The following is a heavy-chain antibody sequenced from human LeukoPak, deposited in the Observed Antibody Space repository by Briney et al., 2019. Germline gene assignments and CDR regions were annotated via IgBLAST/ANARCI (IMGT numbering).Heavy chain of an antibody. CDR3: ARFFGGSYSHDAFDI. J-gene: IGHJ3*02. V-gene: IGHV1-8*03. D-gene: IGHD1-26*01. CDR1: GGTFSSYD. Sequence: GASVKVSCKASGGTFSSYDINWVRQATGQGLEWMGWMNPNSGNTGYAQKFRGRVTITRNTSISTAYMELSSLRSEDTAVYYCARFFGGSYSHDAFDIWGQGTMVTVSS. CDR2: MNPNSGNT.